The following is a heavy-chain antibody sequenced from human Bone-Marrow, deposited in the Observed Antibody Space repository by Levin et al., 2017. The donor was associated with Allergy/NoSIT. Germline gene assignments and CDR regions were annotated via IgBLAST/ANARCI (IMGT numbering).Heavy chain of an antibody. CDR1: GFTFSSYA. D-gene: IGHD2-2*01. Sequence: GGSLRLSCAASGFTFSSYAMHWVRQAPGKGLEWVAVISYDGSNKYYADSVKGRFTISRDNSKNTLYLQMNSLRAEDTAVYYCARDPLYCSSTSCYGAYYYYGMDVWGQGTTVTVSS. CDR3: ARDPLYCSSTSCYGAYYYYGMDV. V-gene: IGHV3-30-3*01. J-gene: IGHJ6*02. CDR2: ISYDGSNK.